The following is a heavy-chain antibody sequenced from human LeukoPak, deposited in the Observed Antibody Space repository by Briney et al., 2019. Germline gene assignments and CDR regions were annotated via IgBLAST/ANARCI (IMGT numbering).Heavy chain of an antibody. J-gene: IGHJ6*03. V-gene: IGHV1-46*01. CDR3: ARVGNSSGYYSDYYYYYMDV. CDR2: INPSGGST. CDR1: GYTFSNYD. Sequence: ASVKVSCKASGYTFSNYDINWVRQAPGQGLEWMGIINPSGGSTSYAQKFQGRVTMTRDMSTSTVYMELSSLRSEDTAVYYCARVGNSSGYYSDYYYYYMDVWGKGTTVTVSS. D-gene: IGHD3-22*01.